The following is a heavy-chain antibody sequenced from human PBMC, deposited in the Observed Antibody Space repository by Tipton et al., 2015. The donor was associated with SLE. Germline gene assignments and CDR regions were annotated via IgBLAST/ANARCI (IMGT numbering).Heavy chain of an antibody. Sequence: GSLRLSCAASGFTFSDYYMSWIRQAPGKGLEWISYISNSGSTIYYADSVKGRFTISRDNAKNSLDLQMNSLRAEDTAVYYCARGEWQLRYYYMDVWGKGTTVTVSS. J-gene: IGHJ6*03. CDR1: GFTFSDYY. D-gene: IGHD3-3*01. CDR3: ARGEWQLRYYYMDV. CDR2: ISNSGSTI. V-gene: IGHV3-11*01.